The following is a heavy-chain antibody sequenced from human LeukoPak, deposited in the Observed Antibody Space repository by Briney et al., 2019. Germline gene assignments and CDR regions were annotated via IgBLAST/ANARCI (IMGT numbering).Heavy chain of an antibody. V-gene: IGHV4-34*01. D-gene: IGHD6-13*01. Sequence: SETLSLTCAVYGGSFSGYYWSWIRQPPGKGLEWIGEINHSGSTNYNPSLMSRVTISVDTSKNQFSLKLSSVTAADTAVYYCARLGAYSSSWYSRSYYYYYMDVWGKGTTVTISS. CDR3: ARLGAYSSSWYSRSYYYYYMDV. CDR2: INHSGST. CDR1: GGSFSGYY. J-gene: IGHJ6*03.